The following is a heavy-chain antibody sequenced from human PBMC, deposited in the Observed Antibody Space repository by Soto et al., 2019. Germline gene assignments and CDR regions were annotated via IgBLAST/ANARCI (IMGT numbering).Heavy chain of an antibody. CDR1: GYSFTSYW. J-gene: IGHJ6*02. D-gene: IGHD2-2*01. CDR2: IDPTDSYT. Sequence: GESLKISCKGSGYSFTSYWISWVRQMPGKGLEWVGRIDPTDSYTNYSPSFQGHVTISVDKSISTAYLQWSSLKASDTAMYYCARRYCSSASCPRNYYPLDVWGQGTTVTVSS. V-gene: IGHV5-10-1*01. CDR3: ARRYCSSASCPRNYYPLDV.